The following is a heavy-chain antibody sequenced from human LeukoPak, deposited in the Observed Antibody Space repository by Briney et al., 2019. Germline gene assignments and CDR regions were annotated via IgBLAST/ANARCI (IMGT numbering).Heavy chain of an antibody. D-gene: IGHD3-22*01. CDR1: GFTFSSYG. CDR3: ARRDSSGYLDY. Sequence: GGSLRLSCAASGFTFSSYGMHWVRQAPGKGLEWVALISYDGSNKYSADSVKGRFTISRDNSKNTLYLQMNSLRAEDTAVYYCARRDSSGYLDYWGQGTLVTASS. CDR2: ISYDGSNK. J-gene: IGHJ4*02. V-gene: IGHV3-30*03.